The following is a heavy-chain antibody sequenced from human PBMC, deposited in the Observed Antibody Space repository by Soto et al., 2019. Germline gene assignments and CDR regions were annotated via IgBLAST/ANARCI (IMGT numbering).Heavy chain of an antibody. Sequence: SETLSLTCTVSGGSISGHYWGWIRQPPGKRLEYIANIHSSGSTNYNPSLKSRVTMSVDTSTDQFSLKLNSVTAADTAVYYCARAVQEMATITYYFDYWGQGTLVTVSS. J-gene: IGHJ4*02. CDR2: IHSSGST. V-gene: IGHV4-4*09. D-gene: IGHD4-4*01. CDR3: ARAVQEMATITYYFDY. CDR1: GGSISGHY.